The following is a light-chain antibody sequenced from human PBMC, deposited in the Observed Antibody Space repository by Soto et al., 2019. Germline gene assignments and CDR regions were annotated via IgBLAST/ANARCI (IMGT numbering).Light chain of an antibody. CDR3: QQYGRAPVT. Sequence: EIVLTQSPGTLSLSPGETATLSCRASQRITSNFLAGFQQQAGLAPRLLIYGASTRASGVPDRFGGGGSGTDFVLTSSRREPEDVAVYYCQQYGRAPVTFGQGTKLQIK. CDR2: GAS. V-gene: IGKV3-20*01. CDR1: QRITSNF. J-gene: IGKJ2*01.